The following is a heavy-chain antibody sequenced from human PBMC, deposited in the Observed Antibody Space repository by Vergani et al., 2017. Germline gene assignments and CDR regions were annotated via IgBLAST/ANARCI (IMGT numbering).Heavy chain of an antibody. CDR2: MDDSGST. J-gene: IGHJ4*02. D-gene: IGHD2-15*01. Sequence: QVQLQESGPGLVKPSETLSLTCTVSGDSVISTDYHWGWIRQPPGKGLEWIGSMDDSGSTSYNPSLESRISISFETPKNQFSLRLTSVTAAVTAVYYCASKRGACRAAYCHSYDFLGPGTLVGVSS. CDR3: ASKRGACRAAYCHSYDF. CDR1: GDSVISTDYH. V-gene: IGHV4-38-2*02.